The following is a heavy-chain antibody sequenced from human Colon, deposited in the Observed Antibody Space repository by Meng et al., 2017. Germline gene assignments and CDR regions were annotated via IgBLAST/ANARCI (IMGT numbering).Heavy chain of an antibody. CDR3: ATSCLAVAGTSQFDY. Sequence: GGSLRLSCAASGFTFREYYMSWIRQAPGKGLEGVAYISSSGGSVYYADSVKGRFTISRDNAEKSLHLHMDSLRAEDTAVYFCATSCLAVAGTSQFDYWGQGILVTVSS. V-gene: IGHV3-11*01. J-gene: IGHJ4*02. CDR1: GFTFREYY. D-gene: IGHD6-19*01. CDR2: ISSSGGSV.